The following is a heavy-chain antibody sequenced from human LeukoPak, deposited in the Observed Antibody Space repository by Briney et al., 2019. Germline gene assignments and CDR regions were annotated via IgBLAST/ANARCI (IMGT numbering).Heavy chain of an antibody. V-gene: IGHV4-34*01. CDR3: ARVKGYYGSGSYSLDY. CDR2: INHSGST. D-gene: IGHD3-10*01. Sequence: SETLSLTCTVYGGSFSGYYWSWIRQPPGKGLEWIGEINHSGSTNYNPSLKSRVTISVDTSKNQFSLKLSSVTAADTAVYYCARVKGYYGSGSYSLDYWGQGTLVTVSS. CDR1: GGSFSGYY. J-gene: IGHJ4*02.